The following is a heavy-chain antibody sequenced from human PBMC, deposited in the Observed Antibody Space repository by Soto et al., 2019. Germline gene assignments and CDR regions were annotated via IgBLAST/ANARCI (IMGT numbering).Heavy chain of an antibody. CDR2: MYYSGGT. CDR3: AREPSI. J-gene: IGHJ4*02. Sequence: SETLSLTCTVSGGSISSSSYFWGWIRQPPGKGLEWIGSMYYSGGTYYNPSLKNRVTISVDTSKNQFSLKLSSVTAADTAVYYCAREPSIWGQGTLVTVSS. CDR1: GGSISSSSYF. V-gene: IGHV4-39*02.